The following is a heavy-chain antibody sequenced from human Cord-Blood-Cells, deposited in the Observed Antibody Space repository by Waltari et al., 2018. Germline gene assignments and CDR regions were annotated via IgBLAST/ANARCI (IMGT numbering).Heavy chain of an antibody. J-gene: IGHJ2*01. CDR3: ARHTSNSSWYWYFDL. Sequence: QLQLQESGPGLVTPSETLSLTCTVSGGSISSSSYYWGWIRQPPGKGLEWIGSIYYSGSTYYNPSLKSRVTISVDTSKNQFSLKLSSVTAADTAVYYCARHTSNSSWYWYFDLWGRGTLVTVSS. V-gene: IGHV4-39*01. D-gene: IGHD6-13*01. CDR2: IYYSGST. CDR1: GGSISSSSYY.